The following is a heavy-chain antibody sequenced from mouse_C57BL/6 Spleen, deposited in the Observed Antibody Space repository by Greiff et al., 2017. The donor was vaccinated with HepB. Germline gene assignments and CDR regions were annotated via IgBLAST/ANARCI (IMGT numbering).Heavy chain of an antibody. D-gene: IGHD3-2*02. CDR1: GYTFTDYY. Sequence: VQLQQSGAELVRPGASVKLSCKASGYTFTDYYINWVKQRPGQGLEWIARIYPGSGNTYYNEKFKGKATLTAEKSSSTAYMQLSSLTSEDSAVYFCARRGSSNAMDYWGQGTSVTVSS. CDR3: ARRGSSNAMDY. V-gene: IGHV1-76*01. J-gene: IGHJ4*01. CDR2: IYPGSGNT.